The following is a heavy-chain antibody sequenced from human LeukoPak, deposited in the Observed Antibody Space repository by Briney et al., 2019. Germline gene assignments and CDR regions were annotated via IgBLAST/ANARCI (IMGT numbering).Heavy chain of an antibody. CDR3: ARERYWFDP. Sequence: PSETLSLTCTVSGGSISSGSYYWSWIRQPAGKGLEWIGRIYTSGSTNYNPSLKSRVTISVDTSKNKFSLKLSSVTAADTAVYYCARERYWFDPWGQGTLVTVSS. CDR2: IYTSGST. J-gene: IGHJ5*02. V-gene: IGHV4-61*02. CDR1: GGSISSGSYY.